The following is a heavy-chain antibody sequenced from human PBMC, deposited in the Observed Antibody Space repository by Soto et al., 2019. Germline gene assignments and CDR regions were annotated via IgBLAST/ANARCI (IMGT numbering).Heavy chain of an antibody. CDR2: INPNNGVT. D-gene: IGHD6-19*01. J-gene: IGHJ5*02. V-gene: IGHV1-2*02. CDR1: GYTFTDYY. Sequence: QVQLVQSGAEVKKPGASVKVSCKASGYTFTDYYMNWVRQAPGQGLEWMGWINPNNGVTNYAQKFQGRVTMTRDTSISTADMDLSRLRSDDTALYYCARGAFTVANWFDPWGQGTQVTVSS. CDR3: ARGAFTVANWFDP.